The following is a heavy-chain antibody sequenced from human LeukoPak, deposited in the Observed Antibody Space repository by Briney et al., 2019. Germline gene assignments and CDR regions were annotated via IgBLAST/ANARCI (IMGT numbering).Heavy chain of an antibody. J-gene: IGHJ6*02. V-gene: IGHV3-49*04. CDR2: IRSKAYGGTT. Sequence: GGSLRFSCTASGFTFGDYAVSWVRQAPGKGLEWVGFIRSKAYGGTTEYAASVKGRFTISRDDSKSIAYLQMNSLKTEDTAVYYCTREGGVSRLYYYGMDVWGQGTTVTVSS. CDR1: GFTFGDYA. CDR3: TREGGVSRLYYYGMDV.